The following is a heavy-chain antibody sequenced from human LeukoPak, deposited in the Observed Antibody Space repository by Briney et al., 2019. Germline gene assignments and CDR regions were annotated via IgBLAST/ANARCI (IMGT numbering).Heavy chain of an antibody. Sequence: SETLSLTCAVYGGSFSGYYWSWIRQPPGKGLEWIGEINHSGSTNYNPSLKSRVTISVDTSKNQFSLKLSSVTAADTAVYYCARGHMVVAATPRYDYWGQGTLVTVSS. V-gene: IGHV4-34*01. D-gene: IGHD2-15*01. CDR3: ARGHMVVAATPRYDY. CDR1: GGSFSGYY. CDR2: INHSGST. J-gene: IGHJ4*02.